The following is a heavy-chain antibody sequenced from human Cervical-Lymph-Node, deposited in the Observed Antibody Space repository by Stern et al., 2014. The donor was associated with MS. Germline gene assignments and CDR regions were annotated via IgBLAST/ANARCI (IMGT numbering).Heavy chain of an antibody. CDR1: GGSISSGGYY. CDR3: ARGECGGDCYSVWYFDL. CDR2: IYCSGST. Sequence: QVQLQESGPGLVKPSQTLSLTCTVSGGSISSGGYYWSWIRQPPGKGLEWIGYIYCSGSTYYNPSLKSRVTISVDTSKNQFSLKLSSVTAADTAVYYCARGECGGDCYSVWYFDLWGRGTLVTVSS. D-gene: IGHD2-21*02. J-gene: IGHJ2*01. V-gene: IGHV4-31*03.